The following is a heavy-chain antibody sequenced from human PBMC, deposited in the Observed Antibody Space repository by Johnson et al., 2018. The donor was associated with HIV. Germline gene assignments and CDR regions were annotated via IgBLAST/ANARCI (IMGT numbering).Heavy chain of an antibody. CDR2: IRYDGDIT. J-gene: IGHJ3*02. V-gene: IGHV3-30*02. D-gene: IGHD3-22*01. Sequence: QVQLMESGGGVVQPGGSLRLSCAASGFTFSSYGMHWVRQAPGKGLEWVAFIRYDGDITYYVDSVKGRFTISRDNSKNTLYLQMNSLRTEDTAMFYCAKGHSSGYPKDAFDIWGQGTMVTVSS. CDR1: GFTFSSYG. CDR3: AKGHSSGYPKDAFDI.